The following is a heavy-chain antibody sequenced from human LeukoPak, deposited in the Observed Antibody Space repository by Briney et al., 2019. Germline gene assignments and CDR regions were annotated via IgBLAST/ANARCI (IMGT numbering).Heavy chain of an antibody. J-gene: IGHJ5*02. CDR1: GFTFSSYA. Sequence: GGSLRLSCAASGFTFSSYAMSWVRQAPGKGLEWVSVIYSGGSTYYADSVKGRFTISRDNSKNTLYLQMNSLRAEDTAVYYCARGALGYYGSGSYYNAWGQGTLVTVSS. CDR2: IYSGGST. D-gene: IGHD3-10*01. V-gene: IGHV3-53*01. CDR3: ARGALGYYGSGSYYNA.